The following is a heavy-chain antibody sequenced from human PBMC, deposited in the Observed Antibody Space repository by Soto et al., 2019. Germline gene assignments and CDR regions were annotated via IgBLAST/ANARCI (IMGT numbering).Heavy chain of an antibody. CDR1: GYSFTSYW. CDR2: IYPGDSDT. J-gene: IGHJ6*02. CDR3: ASTYSSPYYYYGMDV. D-gene: IGHD6-13*01. V-gene: IGHV5-51*01. Sequence: GESLKISCKGSGYSFTSYWIGWVRQMPGKGLEWMGIIYPGDSDTRYSPSFQGQVTISADKSISTAYLQWSSLKASDTAMYYCASTYSSPYYYYGMDVWGQGTTVTVSS.